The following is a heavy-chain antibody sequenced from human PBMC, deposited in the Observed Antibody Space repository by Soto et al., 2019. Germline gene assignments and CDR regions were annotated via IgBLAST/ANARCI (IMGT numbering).Heavy chain of an antibody. CDR1: AGTFSSYA. J-gene: IGHJ4*02. D-gene: IGHD3-10*01. V-gene: IGHV1-69*06. Sequence: SVKVSCKDSAGTFSSYAISWVRQAPGQGLEWVGGMIPIFGTANYAENFQDRVTMTADKSMSRSYMEISSLRSEETGVYYCARRYMVRRMTHFAYGGQGNLVTVAS. CDR3: ARRYMVRRMTHFAY. CDR2: MIPIFGTA.